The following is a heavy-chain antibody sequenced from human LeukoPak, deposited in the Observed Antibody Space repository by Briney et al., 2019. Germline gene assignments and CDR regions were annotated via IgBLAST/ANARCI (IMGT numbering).Heavy chain of an antibody. CDR2: IYYSGST. Sequence: SETLSLTCTVSGGSISSGGYYWSWIRQHPGKGLEWIGYIYYSGSTYYNPSLKSRVTISVDTSKNQFSLKLSSVTAADTAVYYCARAGYGDYEGAFDIWGQGTMVTVSS. D-gene: IGHD4-17*01. CDR3: ARAGYGDYEGAFDI. V-gene: IGHV4-31*03. CDR1: GGSISSGGYY. J-gene: IGHJ3*02.